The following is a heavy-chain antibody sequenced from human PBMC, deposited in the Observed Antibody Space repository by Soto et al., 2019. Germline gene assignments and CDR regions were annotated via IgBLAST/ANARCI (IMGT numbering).Heavy chain of an antibody. CDR2: ITSSGITT. J-gene: IGHJ4*02. CDR3: ARERYSYGPDYLDY. V-gene: IGHV3-11*01. CDR1: GFTFSDYY. D-gene: IGHD5-18*01. Sequence: GGSLRLSCAASGFTFSDYYISWIRQAPWKGLEWVSSITSSGITTYYTDSVKGRFTISRDNAKNSLYLQMNSLRAEDTAVYYCARERYSYGPDYLDYWGQGTLVTV.